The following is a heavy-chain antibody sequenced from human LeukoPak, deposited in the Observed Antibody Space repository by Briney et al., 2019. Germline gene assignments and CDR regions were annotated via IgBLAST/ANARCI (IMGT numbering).Heavy chain of an antibody. J-gene: IGHJ4*02. CDR2: IYPDDSDT. D-gene: IGHD6-19*01. CDR1: GYSFTSYW. CDR3: ARRPLYSSGWYYFDY. V-gene: IGHV5-51*01. Sequence: GESLKISCKGSGYSFTSYWIGWVRQMPGKGLEWMGIIYPDDSDTRYSPFFQGQVTISADKSISTAYLQWSSLKASDTAMYYCARRPLYSSGWYYFDYWGQGTLVTVSS.